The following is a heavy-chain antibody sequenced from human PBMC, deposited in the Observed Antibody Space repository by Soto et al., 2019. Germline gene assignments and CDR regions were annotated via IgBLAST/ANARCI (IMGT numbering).Heavy chain of an antibody. CDR3: ARSTHGDYTKKTFDY. Sequence: SETLSLTCTVSGGSISSGGYYWSRIRQHPGKGLEWIGYIYYSGSTYYNPSLKGRVTISVDTSKNQFSLKLSSVTAADTAVYYCARSTHGDYTKKTFDYWGQGTLVTVSS. V-gene: IGHV4-31*03. CDR1: GGSISSGGYY. CDR2: IYYSGST. D-gene: IGHD4-17*01. J-gene: IGHJ4*02.